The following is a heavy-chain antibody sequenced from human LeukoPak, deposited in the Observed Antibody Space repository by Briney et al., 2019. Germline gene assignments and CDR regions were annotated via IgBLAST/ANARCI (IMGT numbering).Heavy chain of an antibody. D-gene: IGHD3-9*01. V-gene: IGHV4-59*08. Sequence: TSETLSLTCTVSGGSISSYYWSWIRQPPGKGLEWIGYIYYSGSTNYNPSLKSRVTIPVDTSKNQFSLKLSSVTAADTAVYYCARGVLTGYDTELEQYYFDYWGQGTLVTVSS. J-gene: IGHJ4*02. CDR3: ARGVLTGYDTELEQYYFDY. CDR1: GGSISSYY. CDR2: IYYSGST.